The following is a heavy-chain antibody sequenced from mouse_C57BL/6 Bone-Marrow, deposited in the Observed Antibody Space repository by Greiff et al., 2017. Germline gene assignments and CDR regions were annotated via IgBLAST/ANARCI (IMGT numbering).Heavy chain of an antibody. CDR1: GYTFTSYW. D-gene: IGHD1-1*01. CDR3: AKPPYGSSLPY. CDR2: IYPGSGST. V-gene: IGHV1-55*01. Sequence: VQLQQSGAELVKPGASVKMSCKASGYTFTSYWITWVKQRPGQGLEWIGDIYPGSGSTNYNEKFKSKATLTVDTSSSTAYMQLSSLTSEDSAVYYCAKPPYGSSLPYWGQGTTLTVSS. J-gene: IGHJ2*01.